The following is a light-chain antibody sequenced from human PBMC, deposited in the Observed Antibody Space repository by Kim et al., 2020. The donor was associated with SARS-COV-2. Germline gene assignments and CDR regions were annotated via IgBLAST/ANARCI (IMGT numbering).Light chain of an antibody. CDR1: QSVSSN. CDR3: QQCNNWPPWT. J-gene: IGKJ1*01. Sequence: EIVMTQSPAILSVSPGERATLSCRASQSVSSNLAWYQQKPGQAPRLLIYGASTRATGIPARFSGSGSGTEFTLTISSLQSEDFAVYYCQQCNNWPPWTFGQGTKVDIK. V-gene: IGKV3-15*01. CDR2: GAS.